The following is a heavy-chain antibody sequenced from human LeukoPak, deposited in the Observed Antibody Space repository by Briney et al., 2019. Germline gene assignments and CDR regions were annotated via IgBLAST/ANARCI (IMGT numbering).Heavy chain of an antibody. Sequence: PSETLSLTCAVSGYSISSGYYWGWIRQPPGEGLEWIGSLYHSRSTYYSSSLRSRVTISVDTSKNQFSLKLSSVTAADTAVYYCGKSHNYYYGTNGYYTAFDIWGQGKMVTVSS. CDR3: GKSHNYYYGTNGYYTAFDI. V-gene: IGHV4-38-2*01. CDR1: GYSISSGYY. D-gene: IGHD3-22*01. CDR2: LYHSRST. J-gene: IGHJ3*02.